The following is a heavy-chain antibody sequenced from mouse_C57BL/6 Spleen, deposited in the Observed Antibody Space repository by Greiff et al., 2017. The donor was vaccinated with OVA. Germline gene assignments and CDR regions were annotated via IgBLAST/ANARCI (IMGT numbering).Heavy chain of an antibody. CDR1: GYTFTSYG. CDR2: IYPRSGST. Sequence: QVQLQESGAELARPGASVKLSCKASGYTFTSYGISWVKQRTGQGLEWIGEIYPRSGSTYYNEKFKGKATLTADKSSSTAYMELRSLTSEDSAVYFGARFFNGNYGGDAMDYWGQGTSVTVSS. J-gene: IGHJ4*01. V-gene: IGHV1-81*01. D-gene: IGHD2-1*01. CDR3: ARFFNGNYGGDAMDY.